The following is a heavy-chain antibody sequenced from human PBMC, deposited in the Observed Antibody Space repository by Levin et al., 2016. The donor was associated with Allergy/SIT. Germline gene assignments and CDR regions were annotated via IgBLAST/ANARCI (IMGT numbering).Heavy chain of an antibody. CDR2: IYYSGTT. D-gene: IGHD4-23*01. Sequence: TLSLTCTVSGGSIISGGHYWSWIRQHPGKGLEWIGYIYYSGTTYYNPSLEGRLTISVDTSKNQFSLELRSVTAADTAVYYCARDYAGYSHLDYWGQGTLVTVSS. V-gene: IGHV4-31*03. CDR3: ARDYAGYSHLDY. CDR1: GGSIISGGHY. J-gene: IGHJ4*02.